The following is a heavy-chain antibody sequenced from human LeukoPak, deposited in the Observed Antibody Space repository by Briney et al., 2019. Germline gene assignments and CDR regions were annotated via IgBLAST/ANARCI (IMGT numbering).Heavy chain of an antibody. CDR3: ARDRVHVYYGSSGYNYFDY. J-gene: IGHJ4*02. CDR2: IIPILGIA. CDR1: GGTFSSYA. Sequence: GASVKVSCKASGGTFSSYAISWVRQAPGQGLEWMGRIIPILGIANYAQKFQGRVTITADKSTSTAYMELSSLRSEDTAVYYCARDRVHVYYGSSGYNYFDYWGQGTLVTVSS. V-gene: IGHV1-69*04. D-gene: IGHD3-22*01.